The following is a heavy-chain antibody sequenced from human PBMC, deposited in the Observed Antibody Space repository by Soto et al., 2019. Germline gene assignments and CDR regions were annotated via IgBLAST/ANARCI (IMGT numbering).Heavy chain of an antibody. CDR2: IIPILGIA. V-gene: IGHV1-69*02. CDR1: GGTFSTYT. D-gene: IGHD6-13*01. CDR3: ATTTGIEAADYFYDGMDV. Sequence: QVQLVQSGAEVKKPGSSVKVSCKASGGTFSTYTISWVRQAPGQGLEWMGRIIPILGIAYYAQKFQGRVTITADRSTSTAYMELSSLRSEDTALYYCATTTGIEAADYFYDGMDVWGQGTTVTVSS. J-gene: IGHJ6*02.